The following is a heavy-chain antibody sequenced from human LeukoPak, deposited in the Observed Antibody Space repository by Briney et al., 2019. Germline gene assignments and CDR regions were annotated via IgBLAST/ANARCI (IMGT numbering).Heavy chain of an antibody. CDR1: GGSISSYY. D-gene: IGHD4-23*01. CDR2: IYYSGST. V-gene: IGHV4-59*08. Sequence: SETLSLTCTVSGGSISSYYWSWIRQPPGKGLEWIGYIYYSGSTNYNPSLKSRVTISVDTSKNQFSLKLSSVTAADTAVYYCARGMNSHPADYWGQGTLVTVSS. CDR3: ARGMNSHPADY. J-gene: IGHJ4*02.